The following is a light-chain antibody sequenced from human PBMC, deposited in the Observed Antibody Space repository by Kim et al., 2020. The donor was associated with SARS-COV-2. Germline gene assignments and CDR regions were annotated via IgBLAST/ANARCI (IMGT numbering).Light chain of an antibody. Sequence: SYELTQPPSVSVSPGQTASITCSGDKLGDKYACWYQQKPGQSPVLDIYQDSKRPSGIPERFSGSNSGNTATLTISGTQAMDEADYYCQAWDSSTVVF. V-gene: IGLV3-1*01. CDR1: KLGDKY. J-gene: IGLJ2*01. CDR3: QAWDSSTVV. CDR2: QDS.